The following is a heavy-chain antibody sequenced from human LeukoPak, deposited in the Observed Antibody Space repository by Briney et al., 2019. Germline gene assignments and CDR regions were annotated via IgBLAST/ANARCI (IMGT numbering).Heavy chain of an antibody. CDR1: GGTFSSYA. J-gene: IGHJ6*02. CDR2: IIPILGIA. Sequence: SVKVSCKASGGTFSSYAISWVRQAPGQGLEWMGRIIPILGIANYAQKFQGRVAITADKSTSTAYMELSSLRSEDTAVYYCASVYSGSYSSYYYGMDVWGQGTTVTVSS. D-gene: IGHD1-26*01. CDR3: ASVYSGSYSSYYYGMDV. V-gene: IGHV1-69*04.